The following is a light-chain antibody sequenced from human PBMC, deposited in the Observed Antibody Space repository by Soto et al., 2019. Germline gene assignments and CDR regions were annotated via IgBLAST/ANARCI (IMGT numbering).Light chain of an antibody. CDR3: QVWDSSSALVV. Sequence: SYELTQPPSVSVAPGQTARISCGGTNVGSTRVHWYQQRPGRAPVLVVYDDSDRPSGIPERFSGSNSGTSATLIISRVEAGDEADYYCQVWDSSSALVVFGGGTQLTVL. V-gene: IGLV3-21*02. CDR2: DDS. CDR1: NVGSTR. J-gene: IGLJ2*01.